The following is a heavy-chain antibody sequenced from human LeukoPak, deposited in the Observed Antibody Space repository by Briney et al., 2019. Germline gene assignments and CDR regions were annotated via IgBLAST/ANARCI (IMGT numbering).Heavy chain of an antibody. J-gene: IGHJ5*02. CDR2: IIPIFGTA. CDR3: ARAQLCSPNWFDP. V-gene: IGHV1-69*05. Sequence: ASVKVSCKASGGTFSSYAISWVRQAPGQGLEWMGGIIPIFGTANYAQKLQGRVTMTTDTSTSTAYMELRSLRSDDTAVYYCARAQLCSPNWFDPWGQGTLVTVSS. CDR1: GGTFSSYA. D-gene: IGHD3-10*02.